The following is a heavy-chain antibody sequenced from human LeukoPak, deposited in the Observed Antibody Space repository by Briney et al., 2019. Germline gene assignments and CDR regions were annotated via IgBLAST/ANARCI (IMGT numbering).Heavy chain of an antibody. CDR3: ARVWYYYMDV. CDR2: INPSGGST. Sequence: RRASVKVSCKASGYTFTSYGISWVRQAPGQGLEWMGIINPSGGSTSYAQKFQGRVTMTRDTSTSTVYMELSSLRSDDTAVYYCARVWYYYMDVWGEGTTVTVSS. J-gene: IGHJ6*03. CDR1: GYTFTSYG. V-gene: IGHV1-46*01.